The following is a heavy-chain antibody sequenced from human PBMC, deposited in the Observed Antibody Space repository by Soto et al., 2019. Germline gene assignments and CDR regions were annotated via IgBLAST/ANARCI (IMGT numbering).Heavy chain of an antibody. CDR2: ISTDNGNT. V-gene: IGHV1-18*01. CDR3: ARDQGIXTFGVYSMYYYGMDV. J-gene: IGHJ6*02. CDR1: GYTFTSSG. D-gene: IGHD3-3*01. Sequence: ASVKVSCKASGYTFTSSGISWVRQAPGQGLEWMGWISTDNGNTNYAQHLQGRVSMTTDTSTSTAYMDLRSLRSDDTAVYYCARDQGIXTFGVYSMYYYGMDVWGQGTTVTVSS.